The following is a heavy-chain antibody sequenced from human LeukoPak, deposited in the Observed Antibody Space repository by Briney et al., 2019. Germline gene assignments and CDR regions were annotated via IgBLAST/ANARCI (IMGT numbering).Heavy chain of an antibody. Sequence: PGRSLRLSCTTSGFTFSHYGMHWVRQAPGKGLEWVAVIWSDATNMYYGDSVKGRFTISGDNSKNTIYLQMNSLRVEDTAVYYCAKDAQRGFDYSNSLESWGQGTLVTVSS. J-gene: IGHJ5*01. D-gene: IGHD4-11*01. CDR1: GFTFSHYG. CDR2: IWSDATNM. CDR3: AKDAQRGFDYSNSLES. V-gene: IGHV3-33*06.